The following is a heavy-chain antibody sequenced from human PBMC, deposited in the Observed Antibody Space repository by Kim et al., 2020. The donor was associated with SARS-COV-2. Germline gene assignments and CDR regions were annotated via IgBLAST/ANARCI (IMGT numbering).Heavy chain of an antibody. CDR3: ARLGMVRGVINYYYYGMDV. V-gene: IGHV1-69*13. D-gene: IGHD3-10*01. CDR2: IIPIFGTA. J-gene: IGHJ6*02. CDR1: GGTFSSYA. Sequence: SVKVSCKASGGTFSSYAISWVRQAPGQGLEWMGGIIPIFGTANYAQKFQGRVTITADESTSTAYMELSSLRSEDTAVYYCARLGMVRGVINYYYYGMDVWGQGATVTVSS.